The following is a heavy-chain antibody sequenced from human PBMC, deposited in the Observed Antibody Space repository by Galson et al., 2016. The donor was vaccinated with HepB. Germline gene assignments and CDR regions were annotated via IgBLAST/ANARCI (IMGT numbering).Heavy chain of an antibody. V-gene: IGHV3-30*18. D-gene: IGHD3-22*01. CDR2: ISFDGSNT. Sequence: SLRLSCAASGFTFRTFGFHWVRQAPGKGLEWVAVISFDGSNTYYADSVKGRFTISRDNSKNTLYLQMNSLRAEDTAVYYCAKRQGHYHDSSGPIDASDIWGQGTMVTVSS. CDR1: GFTFRTFG. CDR3: AKRQGHYHDSSGPIDASDI. J-gene: IGHJ3*02.